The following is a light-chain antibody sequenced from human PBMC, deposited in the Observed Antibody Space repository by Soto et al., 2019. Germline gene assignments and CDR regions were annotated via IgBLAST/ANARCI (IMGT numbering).Light chain of an antibody. Sequence: QLVLTQPPSASTSLGASVTLTCTLSSGYSNYTVDWYQQRPGKGPRFVMRVGTGGIVGSKGAGSPDRFSVLGSGLNRYLTIKNIQEEDESDYHCGADHGSGSNFVVVFGGGTKLTVL. CDR2: VGTGGIVG. V-gene: IGLV9-49*01. J-gene: IGLJ2*01. CDR1: SGYSNYT. CDR3: GADHGSGSNFVVV.